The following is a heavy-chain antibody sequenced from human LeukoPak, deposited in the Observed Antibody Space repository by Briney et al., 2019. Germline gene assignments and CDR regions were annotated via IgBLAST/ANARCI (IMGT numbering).Heavy chain of an antibody. CDR1: GFTFSSYA. CDR2: ISYDGSNK. Sequence: GGSMRLSCAASGFTFSSYAMHWVRQAPGKGLEWVAFISYDGSNKYYADSVKGRSTISRDNSKNTLYLQMNSLRAEDTAVDYCARKSCSSTSCYSHFDYWGQGTLVTVSS. CDR3: ARKSCSSTSCYSHFDY. D-gene: IGHD2-2*01. J-gene: IGHJ4*02. V-gene: IGHV3-30*04.